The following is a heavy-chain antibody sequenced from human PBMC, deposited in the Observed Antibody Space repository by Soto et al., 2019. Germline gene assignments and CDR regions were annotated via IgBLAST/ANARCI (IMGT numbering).Heavy chain of an antibody. Sequence: EVQLLESGGGLVQPGGSLRLSCAASGFTFSSYAMSWVRQAPGQGLEWVSAISGSGGSTYYADSVKGRFTISRDNSKNTLYLQMNSLRAEDTAVYYCAKDARAGYYYDSSGYYYFDYWGQGTLVTVSS. D-gene: IGHD3-22*01. CDR1: GFTFSSYA. CDR3: AKDARAGYYYDSSGYYYFDY. V-gene: IGHV3-23*01. J-gene: IGHJ4*02. CDR2: ISGSGGST.